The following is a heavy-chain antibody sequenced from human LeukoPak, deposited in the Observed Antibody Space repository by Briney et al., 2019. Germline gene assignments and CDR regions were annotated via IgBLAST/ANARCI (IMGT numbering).Heavy chain of an antibody. CDR3: VRDYTVLTGSAMDV. CDR2: IYSDGDGGST. V-gene: IGHV3-53*01. Sequence: GGSLRLSCAVSGFTVSSNYMSWVRQAPGKGLEWVSLIYSDGDGGSTFYADSVKGRFTISRDNSKNALYLQMYSLRADDTAVYYCVRDYTVLTGSAMDVWGQGTTVTVSS. D-gene: IGHD3-9*01. CDR1: GFTVSSNY. J-gene: IGHJ6*02.